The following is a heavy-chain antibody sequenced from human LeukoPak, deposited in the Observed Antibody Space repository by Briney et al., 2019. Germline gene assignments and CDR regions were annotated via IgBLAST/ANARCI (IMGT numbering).Heavy chain of an antibody. Sequence: SETLSLTCTVPGGSVSSGSFYWNWIRQPPGTILEWIGYLYYSGSTSYNPSLKSRVTISVDTSKNQFSLKLSSVTAADTAVYYCARRIGFRAAFDIWGQGTMVTVSS. V-gene: IGHV4-61*01. CDR1: GGSVSSGSFY. CDR3: ARRIGFRAAFDI. CDR2: LYYSGST. D-gene: IGHD3-10*01. J-gene: IGHJ3*02.